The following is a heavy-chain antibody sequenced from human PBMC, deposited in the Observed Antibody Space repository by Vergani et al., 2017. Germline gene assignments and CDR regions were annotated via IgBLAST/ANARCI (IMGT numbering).Heavy chain of an antibody. D-gene: IGHD3-3*01. CDR3: AKTHDFSSLYSSYNWFDP. V-gene: IGHV5-51*01. CDR1: GYRFSSSW. CDR2: IFPDDSDT. Sequence: EVQLVQSGAEVKKPGESLKISCKGFGYRFSSSWIGWVRQMPGKGLEWMGSIFPDDSDTRYSPSFQGRVTIPADKSISTVYLQWNSLKASDTAMYYCAKTHDFSSLYSSYNWFDPWGEGTQVTVSS. J-gene: IGHJ5*02.